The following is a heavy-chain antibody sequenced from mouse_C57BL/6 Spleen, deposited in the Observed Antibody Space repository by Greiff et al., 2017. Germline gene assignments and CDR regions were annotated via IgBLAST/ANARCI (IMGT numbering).Heavy chain of an antibody. CDR2: ISDGGSYT. V-gene: IGHV5-4*01. Sequence: EVHLVESGGGLVKPGGSLKLSCAASGFTFSSYAMSWVRQTPEKRLEWVATISDGGSYTYYPDNVKGRFTISRDNAKNNLYLQMSHLKSEDTAMYYCARESRSSYDYAMDYWGQGTSVTVSS. J-gene: IGHJ4*01. CDR1: GFTFSSYA. CDR3: ARESRSSYDYAMDY. D-gene: IGHD1-1*01.